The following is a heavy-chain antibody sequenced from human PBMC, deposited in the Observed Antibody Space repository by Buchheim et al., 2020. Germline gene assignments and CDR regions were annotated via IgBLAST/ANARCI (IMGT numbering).Heavy chain of an antibody. J-gene: IGHJ6*02. CDR1: GFTFSSYW. CDR2: IKQDGSEK. V-gene: IGHV3-7*01. D-gene: IGHD6-13*01. CDR3: ASGVGRSWLYYYYYYGMDV. Sequence: EVQLVESGGGLVQPGGSLRLSCAASGFTFSSYWMSWVRQAPGKGLEWVANIKQDGSEKYYVDSVKGRFTISRDNAKNSLYLQMNSLRAEDTAVYYCASGVGRSWLYYYYYYGMDVWGQGTT.